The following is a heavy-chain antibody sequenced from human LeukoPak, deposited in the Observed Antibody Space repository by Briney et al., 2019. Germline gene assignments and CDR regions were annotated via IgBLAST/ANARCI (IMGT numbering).Heavy chain of an antibody. CDR2: IYYSGST. CDR3: ARHRLSSGWKIYYFDY. D-gene: IGHD6-19*01. J-gene: IGHJ4*02. V-gene: IGHV4-39*01. CDR1: GGSISSSSYY. Sequence: SETLSLTCTVSGGSISSSSYYWGWIRQPPGKGLEWIGSIYYSGSTYYNPSLKSRVTISVDTSKNQFSLKLSSVTAADTAVYYCARHRLSSGWKIYYFDYWGQGTLVTVSS.